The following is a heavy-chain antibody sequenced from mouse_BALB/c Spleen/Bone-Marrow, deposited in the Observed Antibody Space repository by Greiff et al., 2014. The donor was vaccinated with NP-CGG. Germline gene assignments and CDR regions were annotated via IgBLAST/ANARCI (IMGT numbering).Heavy chain of an antibody. Sequence: QVQLQQPGPGLVAPSQSLSITCTISGFSLTSYGVHWVRQPPGKGLEWLAVIWSDGGTTYNSTLKSRLSISKDNSKCQVFLKMNSLQTDDTALYFCARDYDNDDGFAYWGQGTLVTVSA. D-gene: IGHD2-4*01. CDR2: IWSDGGT. J-gene: IGHJ3*01. CDR1: GFSLTSYG. V-gene: IGHV2-6-1*01. CDR3: ARDYDNDDGFAY.